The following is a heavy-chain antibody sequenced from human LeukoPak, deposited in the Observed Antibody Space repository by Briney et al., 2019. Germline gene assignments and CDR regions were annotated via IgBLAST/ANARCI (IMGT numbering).Heavy chain of an antibody. Sequence: GGSLRLSCAASGFPFRSYGMHWVRQAPGKGLEWVARLVYDERNDYANSVKGRFIISRDNSKNMLYLQMDNLRVDDTAMYYCARDLSAAYDFWGQGILVTVSS. V-gene: IGHV3-33*01. CDR3: ARDLSAAYDF. J-gene: IGHJ4*02. D-gene: IGHD2-21*01. CDR1: GFPFRSYG. CDR2: LVYDERN.